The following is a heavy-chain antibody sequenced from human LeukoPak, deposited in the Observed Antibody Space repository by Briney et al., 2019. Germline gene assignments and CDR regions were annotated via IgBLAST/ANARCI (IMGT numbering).Heavy chain of an antibody. CDR3: ARAVGYCSSTSCYTQSYYYYGMDV. CDR2: MNPNSGNT. D-gene: IGHD2-2*02. J-gene: IGHJ6*01. Sequence: GASVKVSCKASGYTFTSYDIHWVRQATGQELEWLGWMNPNSGNTGYAQKFQGRVTMTRNTSISTAYMELSSLRSEDTAVYYCARAVGYCSSTSCYTQSYYYYGMDVWGQGTTVTVSS. CDR1: GYTFTSYD. V-gene: IGHV1-8*01.